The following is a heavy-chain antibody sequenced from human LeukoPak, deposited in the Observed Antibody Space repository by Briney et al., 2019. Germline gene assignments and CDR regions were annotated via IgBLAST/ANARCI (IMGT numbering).Heavy chain of an antibody. Sequence: GASVKVSCKASGYTFTSYYMHWARQAPGQGLEWMGIINPSGGSTSYAQKFQGRVTMTRDTSTSTVYMELSSLRSEDTAVYYCARSTSRAAKADYWGQGTLVTVSS. CDR2: INPSGGST. CDR3: ARSTSRAAKADY. CDR1: GYTFTSYY. J-gene: IGHJ4*02. D-gene: IGHD6-13*01. V-gene: IGHV1-46*01.